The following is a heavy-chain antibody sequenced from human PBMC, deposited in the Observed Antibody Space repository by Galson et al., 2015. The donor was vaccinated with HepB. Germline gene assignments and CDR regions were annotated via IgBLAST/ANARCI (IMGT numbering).Heavy chain of an antibody. CDR2: IYYTGNP. Sequence: ETLSLTCTVSGGSISGYYWSWIRQSPGKGLEWIGDIYYTGNPNYNPSLDSRVTMSVDTSRNQFSLNLSSVTAADTAVYYCARGSTGGGDFDSWGQGILVTVSS. J-gene: IGHJ4*02. D-gene: IGHD7-27*01. V-gene: IGHV4-59*01. CDR1: GGSISGYY. CDR3: ARGSTGGGDFDS.